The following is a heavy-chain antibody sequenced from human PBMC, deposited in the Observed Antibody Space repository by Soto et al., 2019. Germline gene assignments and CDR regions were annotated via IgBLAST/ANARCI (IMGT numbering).Heavy chain of an antibody. D-gene: IGHD6-19*01. CDR2: ISYDGSNK. Sequence: QVQLVESGGGVVQPGRSLRLSCAASGVTFSSYTMHWVRQAPGKGPEWVALISYDGSNKYYADSVKGRFTISRDNSKNTLYLQMNSLRAEDTAVYYCARGAGIALAGTSFDYWGQGTLVTVSS. J-gene: IGHJ4*02. CDR1: GVTFSSYT. V-gene: IGHV3-30-3*01. CDR3: ARGAGIALAGTSFDY.